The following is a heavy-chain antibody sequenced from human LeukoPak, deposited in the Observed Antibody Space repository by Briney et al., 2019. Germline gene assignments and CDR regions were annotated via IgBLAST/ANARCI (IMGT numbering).Heavy chain of an antibody. D-gene: IGHD4-17*01. Sequence: ASVKVSCKAPGYTFTSYYMHWVRQAPGQGLEWMGWINPNSGGTNYAQKFQGRVTMTRDTSISTAYMELSRLRSDDTAVYYCARVGDLESWFDPWGQGTLVTVSS. CDR1: GYTFTSYY. J-gene: IGHJ5*02. CDR3: ARVGDLESWFDP. V-gene: IGHV1-2*02. CDR2: INPNSGGT.